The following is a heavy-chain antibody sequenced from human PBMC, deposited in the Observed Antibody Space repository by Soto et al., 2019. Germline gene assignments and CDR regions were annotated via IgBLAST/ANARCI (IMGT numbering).Heavy chain of an antibody. CDR3: AKDHYYDILTGLHAFDI. V-gene: IGHV3-23*01. CDR1: GFTFSSYA. Sequence: GGSLRLSCAASGFTFSSYAMSWVRQAPGKGLGWVSAISGSGGSTYYADSVKGRFTISRDNSKNTLYLQMNSLRAEDTAVYYCAKDHYYDILTGLHAFDIWGQGTMVTVSS. D-gene: IGHD3-9*01. J-gene: IGHJ3*02. CDR2: ISGSGGST.